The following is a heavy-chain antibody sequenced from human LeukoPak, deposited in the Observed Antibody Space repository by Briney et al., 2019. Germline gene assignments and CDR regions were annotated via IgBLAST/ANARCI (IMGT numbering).Heavy chain of an antibody. V-gene: IGHV3-74*01. CDR2: INSEGTST. D-gene: IGHD3-9*01. CDR3: IRSYRDLTGYYNHFDY. J-gene: IGHJ4*02. CDR1: GFTFSYYW. Sequence: GGSLRLSCAASGFTFSYYWMHWIRQAPGKGLVWVSRINSEGTSTSFADSVKGRFTVSRDNAKNTLYLQMNSLRPEDTAVYYCIRSYRDLTGYYNHFDYWGQGNLVTVSS.